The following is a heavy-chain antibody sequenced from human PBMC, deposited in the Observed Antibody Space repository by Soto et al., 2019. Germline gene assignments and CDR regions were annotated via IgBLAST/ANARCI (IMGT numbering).Heavy chain of an antibody. CDR1: GGPISSYY. V-gene: IGHV4-59*01. D-gene: IGHD3-10*01. Sequence: SETLSLTCNVSGGPISSYYWSWIRQSPGKGLEWIGQIFYTVNTNYNPSLKSRVTMSVDIPKKQFSLKLRSVTTADTAIYFCARNHVRGVSNSYNLMYPWGQGTLVTVSS. CDR3: ARNHVRGVSNSYNLMYP. J-gene: IGHJ5*02. CDR2: IFYTVNT.